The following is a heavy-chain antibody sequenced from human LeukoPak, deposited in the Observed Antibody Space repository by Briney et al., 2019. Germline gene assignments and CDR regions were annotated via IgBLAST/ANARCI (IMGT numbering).Heavy chain of an antibody. Sequence: SETLSLTCAVSGGSFSPYYWSWIRQSPDKGLEWIGEINHSRSTNYNPSLKSRVTISVDTSKNQFSLKLSSVTAADTALYYCARAPGGYGSGSRGAFDIWGQGTLVTVSS. CDR3: ARAPGGYGSGSRGAFDI. J-gene: IGHJ3*02. V-gene: IGHV4-34*01. CDR2: INHSRST. D-gene: IGHD3-10*01. CDR1: GGSFSPYY.